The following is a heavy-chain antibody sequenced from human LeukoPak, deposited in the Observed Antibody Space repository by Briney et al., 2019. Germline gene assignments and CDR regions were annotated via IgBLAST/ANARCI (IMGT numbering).Heavy chain of an antibody. D-gene: IGHD5-12*01. J-gene: IGHJ3*02. CDR2: MYFNSGAT. CDR3: AREGSSGQDWYAFDI. CDR1: GFTFTGYY. Sequence: GASVWVSCKTSGFTFTGYYVQWVRQAPGQGPEWVGWMYFNSGATRFAPKFQGRVTMTRDTSISTAYMEFSSLRSDDTAMYYCAREGSSGQDWYAFDIWGQGTMLTVSS. V-gene: IGHV1-2*02.